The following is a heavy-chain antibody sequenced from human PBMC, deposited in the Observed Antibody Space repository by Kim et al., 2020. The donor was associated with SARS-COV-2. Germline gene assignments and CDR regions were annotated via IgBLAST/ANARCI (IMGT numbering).Heavy chain of an antibody. CDR3: AGVEMATIETGYFDY. Sequence: QRFQGRVTMTRDTSISTAYMELSRLRSDDTAVYYCAGVEMATIETGYFDYWGQGTLVTVSS. V-gene: IGHV1-2*02. D-gene: IGHD5-12*01. J-gene: IGHJ4*02.